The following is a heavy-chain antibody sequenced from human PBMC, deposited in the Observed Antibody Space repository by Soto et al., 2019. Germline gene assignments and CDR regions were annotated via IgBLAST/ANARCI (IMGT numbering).Heavy chain of an antibody. D-gene: IGHD3-22*01. CDR3: ASRNYYESSGYYYWYYFDF. J-gene: IGHJ4*02. CDR2: ISGSGGST. CDR1: GFTFSNYA. V-gene: IGHV3-23*01. Sequence: EVQLLESGGGFVQPGGSLRLSCAASGFTFSNYAMSWVRQAPGKGLEWVSAISGSGGSTYYADSVKGRFTISRDNSKNTLYLQMNSLGAEDTAVYYCASRNYYESSGYYYWYYFDFWGQGTLVTVSS.